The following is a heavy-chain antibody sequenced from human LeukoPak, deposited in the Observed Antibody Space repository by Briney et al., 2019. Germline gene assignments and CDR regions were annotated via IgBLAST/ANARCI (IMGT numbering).Heavy chain of an antibody. CDR3: ARSDLRRYYFDY. V-gene: IGHV3-53*01. Sequence: GGSLRLSCAASGFTVSSNYMSWVRQAPGKGPEWVSVIYSGGSTYYADSVKGRFTISRDNSKNTLYLQMNSLRAEDTAVYYCARSDLRRYYFDYWGQGTLVTVSS. CDR1: GFTVSSNY. D-gene: IGHD3-9*01. J-gene: IGHJ4*02. CDR2: IYSGGST.